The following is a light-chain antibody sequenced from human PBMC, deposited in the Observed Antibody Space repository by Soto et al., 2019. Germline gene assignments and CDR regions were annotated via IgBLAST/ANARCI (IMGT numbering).Light chain of an antibody. CDR3: QQYGSSPLT. CDR1: QSVTSSY. V-gene: IGKV3-20*01. Sequence: EIVLTQSPGTLSLSPGERATLSCMASQSVTSSYLAWWQQKPGQAPRLLIYGSSSRATGIPDRFSGSGSGIDFTLTISRLEPEDFAVYYCQQYGSSPLTFGGGTKVDIK. CDR2: GSS. J-gene: IGKJ4*01.